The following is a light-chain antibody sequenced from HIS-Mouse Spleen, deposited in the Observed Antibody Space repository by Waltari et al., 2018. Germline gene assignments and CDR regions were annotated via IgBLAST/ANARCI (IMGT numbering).Light chain of an antibody. CDR2: EGS. CDR3: CSYAGSSTFEV. Sequence: QSALTQPASVSGSPGQSITLSCTGTSRDVGSYNLVSWYQQHPGKAPKLMIYEGSKRPSGVSNRFSGSKSGNTASLTISGLQAEDEADYYCCSYAGSSTFEVFGGGTKLTVL. CDR1: SRDVGSYNL. J-gene: IGLJ2*01. V-gene: IGLV2-23*03.